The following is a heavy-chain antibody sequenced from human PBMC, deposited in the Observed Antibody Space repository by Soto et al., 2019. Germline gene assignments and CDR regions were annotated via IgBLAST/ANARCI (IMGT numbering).Heavy chain of an antibody. Sequence: QVQLVRSGAEVKTPGSSVRVSCKASGGTFNSFSIDWVRQAPGQGFEWMGGIIPMSGRPNYAQRFQGRVTFSADKSTNTVYMEVNSLTYEDTAVYYCTRRGHQSANWFDPWGQGTLVTVSS. CDR2: IIPMSGRP. CDR1: GGTFNSFS. CDR3: TRRGHQSANWFDP. V-gene: IGHV1-69*06. J-gene: IGHJ5*02.